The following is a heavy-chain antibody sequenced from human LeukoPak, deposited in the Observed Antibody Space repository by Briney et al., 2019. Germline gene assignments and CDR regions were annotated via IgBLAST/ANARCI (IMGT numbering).Heavy chain of an antibody. V-gene: IGHV4-59*08. D-gene: IGHD2-21*01. CDR1: GGSISYFH. CDR3: ARHSKTAFGERAFDY. CDR2: IYYTGNT. Sequence: SETLSLTCTVSGGSISYFHWSWIRQPPGKELEWIGYIYYTGNTDYNPSLKSRATLSVDTSKNQFSLKLSSLTAADTAVYYFARHSKTAFGERAFDYWGQGVLVTVSS. J-gene: IGHJ4*02.